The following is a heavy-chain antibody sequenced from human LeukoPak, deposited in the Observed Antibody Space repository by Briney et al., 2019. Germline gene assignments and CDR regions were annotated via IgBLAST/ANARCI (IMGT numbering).Heavy chain of an antibody. CDR3: ARAGRTYYYGSGSYRTPNWFDP. V-gene: IGHV4-34*01. J-gene: IGHJ5*02. CDR2: INHSGST. Sequence: SETLSLTCAVYGGSFSGYYWSWIRQPPGKGLEWIGEINHSGSTNYNPSLKSRVTISVDTSKNQFSLKLSSVTAADTAVYYCARAGRTYYYGSGSYRTPNWFDPWGQGTLVTVSS. CDR1: GGSFSGYY. D-gene: IGHD3-10*01.